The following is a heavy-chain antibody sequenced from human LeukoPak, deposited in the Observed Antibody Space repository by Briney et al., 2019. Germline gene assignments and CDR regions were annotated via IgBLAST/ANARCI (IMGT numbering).Heavy chain of an antibody. J-gene: IGHJ4*02. Sequence: GASVKVSCKASGDTFTSYGISWVRQAPGQGLEWMGWISAYNGNTNYAQKLQGRVTMTTDTSTSTAYMELRSLRSDDTAVYYCARSLSGSGGKYYFDYWGQGTLVTVSS. CDR3: ARSLSGSGGKYYFDY. V-gene: IGHV1-18*01. D-gene: IGHD3-3*01. CDR1: GDTFTSYG. CDR2: ISAYNGNT.